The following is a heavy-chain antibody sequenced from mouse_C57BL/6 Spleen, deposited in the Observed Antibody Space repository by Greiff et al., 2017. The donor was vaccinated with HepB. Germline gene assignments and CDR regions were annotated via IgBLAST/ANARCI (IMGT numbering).Heavy chain of an antibody. CDR3: AIPYSYGSSYDAMDY. CDR1: GYTFTDYN. J-gene: IGHJ4*01. Sequence: EVQLQQSGPELVKPGASVKMSCKASGYTFTDYNMHWVKQSHGKSLEWIGYINPNNGGTSYNQKLTGKATLTVNKSSSTAYLELRSLTSEDSAVYYRAIPYSYGSSYDAMDYWVQGTSVTVSP. CDR2: INPNNGGT. V-gene: IGHV1-22*01. D-gene: IGHD1-1*01.